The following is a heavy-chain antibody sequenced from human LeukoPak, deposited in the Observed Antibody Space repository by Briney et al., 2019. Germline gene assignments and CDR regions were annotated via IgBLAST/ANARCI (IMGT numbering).Heavy chain of an antibody. Sequence: SETLSLTCNVSGGSVSSLYWSWFRQSPGEGLEWIGHIYYTGSTNYSPLLKGRVTISLDTSKNQFSLRLSSVTAADTAVYYCARAKAKYGNRDYFDYWGQGTLVTVSS. D-gene: IGHD2/OR15-2a*01. CDR2: IYYTGST. J-gene: IGHJ4*02. CDR1: GGSVSSLY. CDR3: ARAKAKYGNRDYFDY. V-gene: IGHV4-59*02.